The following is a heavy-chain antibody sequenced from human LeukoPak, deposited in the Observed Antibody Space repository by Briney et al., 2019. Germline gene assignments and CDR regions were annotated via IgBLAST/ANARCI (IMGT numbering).Heavy chain of an antibody. D-gene: IGHD3-22*01. CDR3: ARLSLYYYDSSGYHDY. CDR1: GGSVNTGGYY. Sequence: SETLSLTCTVSGGSVNTGGYYWSWIRQPPGKGPEWIGHIYHRGSTYYNPSLKSRVTISIDKSKNQFSLKLSSVTAADTAVYYCARLSLYYYDSSGYHDYWGQGTLVTVSS. CDR2: IYHRGST. V-gene: IGHV4-30-2*05. J-gene: IGHJ4*02.